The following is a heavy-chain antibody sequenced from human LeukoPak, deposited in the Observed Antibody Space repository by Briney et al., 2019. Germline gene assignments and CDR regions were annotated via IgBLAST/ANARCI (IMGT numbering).Heavy chain of an antibody. Sequence: GGSLRLSCAASGFTFSDYYMSWIRQAPGKGLEWVSYISSSGSTIYHADSVKGRFTISRDNAKNSLYLQMNSLRAEDTAVYYCARDPLYSGILYCFDYWGQGTLVTVSS. CDR2: ISSSGSTI. CDR1: GFTFSDYY. J-gene: IGHJ4*02. CDR3: ARDPLYSGILYCFDY. D-gene: IGHD5-12*01. V-gene: IGHV3-11*01.